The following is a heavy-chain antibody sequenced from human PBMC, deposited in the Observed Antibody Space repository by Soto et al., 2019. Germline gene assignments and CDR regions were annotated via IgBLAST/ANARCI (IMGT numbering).Heavy chain of an antibody. CDR1: GFTFGDYA. V-gene: IGHV3-49*04. D-gene: IGHD3-16*01. CDR2: IRRKDYGGTA. CDR3: PRDLRLGNYIP. J-gene: IGHJ5*02. Sequence: GGSLRLSCTGSGFTFGDYAMNWVRQAPGKGLDWVGSIRRKDYGGTAEYAASVKGRFTIARADSKHVAYLQMNSQKTDYTGLYYCPRDLRLGNYIPWGQGTLVTVSS.